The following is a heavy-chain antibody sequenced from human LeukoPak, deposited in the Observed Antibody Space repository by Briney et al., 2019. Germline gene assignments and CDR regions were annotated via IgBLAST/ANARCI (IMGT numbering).Heavy chain of an antibody. J-gene: IGHJ4*02. CDR2: ISYDGSNK. CDR3: ARDLGRYGGKTEFDY. V-gene: IGHV3-30-3*01. D-gene: IGHD4-23*01. CDR1: GFSFSSYA. Sequence: GGSLRLSCAASGFSFSSYAMHWVRQAPGKGLDWVAVISYDGSNKYYADSVKGRFTISRDNSKHTLFLQMNSLRAEDTAVFYCARDLGRYGGKTEFDYWGQGTLVTVSS.